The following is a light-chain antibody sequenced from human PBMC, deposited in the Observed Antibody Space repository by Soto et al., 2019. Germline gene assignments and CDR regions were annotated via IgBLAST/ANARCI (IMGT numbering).Light chain of an antibody. CDR2: AAS. J-gene: IGKJ1*01. V-gene: IGKV1-39*01. CDR1: QSISSY. Sequence: DIQMTQSPSSLSASVGDRVTITCRASQSISSYLNWYQQKPGKAPKLLSYAASSLQSGVPARFSGSGSGTDFTLTISNLQPEDSAIYYCQERKTFGQGTKVEIK. CDR3: QERKT.